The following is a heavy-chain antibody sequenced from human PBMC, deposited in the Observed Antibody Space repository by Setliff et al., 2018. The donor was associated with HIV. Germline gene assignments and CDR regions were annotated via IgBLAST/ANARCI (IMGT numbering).Heavy chain of an antibody. CDR1: GGSFSGYY. CDR3: ARVGYHGSGRYSFDY. V-gene: IGHV4-34*01. CDR2: IHYTGNT. Sequence: SETLSLTCAVYGGSFSGYYWSWIRQPPGKGLEWIGTIHYTGNTYHNPSLKSRVTISVEASKNQISLKLTAVTAAETAVYYCARVGYHGSGRYSFDYWGQGTLVTVSS. D-gene: IGHD3-10*01. J-gene: IGHJ4*02.